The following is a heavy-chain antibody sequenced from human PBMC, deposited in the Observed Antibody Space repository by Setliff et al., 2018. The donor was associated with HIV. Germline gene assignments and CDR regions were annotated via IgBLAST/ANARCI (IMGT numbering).Heavy chain of an antibody. D-gene: IGHD3-3*01. CDR3: AEAGSGDYYFDY. CDR1: GYTFTSYG. CDR2: IIPIFGTA. Sequence: ASVKVSCKASGYTFTSYGISWVRQAPGQGLEWMGWIIPIFGTANYAQKFQGRVTITTDESTSTAYMELSSLRSEDTAVYYCAEAGSGDYYFDYWGLGTLVTVSS. V-gene: IGHV1-69*05. J-gene: IGHJ4*02.